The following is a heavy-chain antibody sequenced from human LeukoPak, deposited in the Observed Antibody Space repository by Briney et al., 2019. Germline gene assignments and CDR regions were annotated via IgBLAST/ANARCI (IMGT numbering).Heavy chain of an antibody. J-gene: IGHJ6*04. CDR3: ARSTMVRGGDYCYYGMDV. D-gene: IGHD3-10*01. V-gene: IGHV1-69*01. CDR1: GGTFSSYA. CDR2: IIPIFGTA. Sequence: SVKVSCKASGGTFSSYAISWVRQAPGQGLEWMGGIIPIFGTANYAQKFQGRVTITADESTNTAYMELSSLRSEDTAVYYCARSTMVRGGDYCYYGMDVWGKGTTVTVSS.